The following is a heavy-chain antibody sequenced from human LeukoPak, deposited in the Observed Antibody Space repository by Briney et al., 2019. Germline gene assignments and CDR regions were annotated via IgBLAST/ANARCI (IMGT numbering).Heavy chain of an antibody. CDR1: GFTFSSYW. V-gene: IGHV3-7*01. Sequence: PGGSLRLSCAASGFTFSSYWMSWVRQAPGKGLEWVANIKQDGSEKYYVDSVKGRFTISRDNAKNSLYLQMNSLRAEDTAVYYCARRRCSGGSCYSRVFDYWGQGTLVTVSS. D-gene: IGHD2-15*01. CDR2: IKQDGSEK. CDR3: ARRRCSGGSCYSRVFDY. J-gene: IGHJ4*02.